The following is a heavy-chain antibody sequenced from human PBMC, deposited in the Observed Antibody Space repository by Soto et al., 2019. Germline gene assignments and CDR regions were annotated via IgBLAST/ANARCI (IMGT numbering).Heavy chain of an antibody. Sequence: EVQLVESGGGLVQPGGSLRLSCAASGFTVSSNYMSWVRQAPGKGLEWVSVIYSGGSTYYADSVKGRFTISRHNSKNTLXXQMNSLRAEDTAVYYCARDLKVATPIKATYYGMDVWGQGTTVTVSS. CDR1: GFTVSSNY. CDR2: IYSGGST. D-gene: IGHD5-12*01. J-gene: IGHJ6*02. CDR3: ARDLKVATPIKATYYGMDV. V-gene: IGHV3-53*04.